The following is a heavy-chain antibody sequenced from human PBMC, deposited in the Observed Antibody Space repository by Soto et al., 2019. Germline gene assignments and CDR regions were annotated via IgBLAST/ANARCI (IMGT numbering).Heavy chain of an antibody. Sequence: LSLTCTVSGGYISIYYWTWIRQPAGNGLEWIGHIYSSGSTNYNPSLKSRVTMSLDTSKNQLSLSLDSVTAADTAVYYCARGRGFYSDNYFDPWGQGTQVTVSS. CDR1: GGYISIYY. CDR3: ARGRGFYSDNYFDP. CDR2: IYSSGST. D-gene: IGHD3-22*01. J-gene: IGHJ5*02. V-gene: IGHV4-4*07.